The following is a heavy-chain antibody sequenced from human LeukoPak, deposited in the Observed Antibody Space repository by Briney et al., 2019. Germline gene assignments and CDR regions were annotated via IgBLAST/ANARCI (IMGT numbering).Heavy chain of an antibody. D-gene: IGHD4-17*01. J-gene: IGHJ4*02. V-gene: IGHV1-18*01. CDR1: GYTFTSYG. CDR3: ARDVGSRRNYGDRPFDY. CDR2: ISAYNGNT. Sequence: ASVKVSCKASGYTFTSYGISWVRQAPGQGLEWMGWISAYNGNTNYAQKLQGRVTMTTDTSTSTAYMELRSLRSDDTAVYYCARDVGSRRNYGDRPFDYWGQGTLVTVSS.